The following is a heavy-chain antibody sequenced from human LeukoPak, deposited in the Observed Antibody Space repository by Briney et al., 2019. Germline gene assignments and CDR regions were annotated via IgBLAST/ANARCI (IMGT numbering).Heavy chain of an antibody. CDR3: ARTGVIAVAGPFDP. Sequence: SETLSLTCGAYGGSFSGYYWSWIRQPPGKGLEWIGEINHSGSTNYNPSLKSRVIISVDTSKNQFSLKLSSVTAADTAVYYCARTGVIAVAGPFDPWGQGTLVTVSS. CDR2: INHSGST. V-gene: IGHV4-34*01. D-gene: IGHD6-19*01. J-gene: IGHJ5*02. CDR1: GGSFSGYY.